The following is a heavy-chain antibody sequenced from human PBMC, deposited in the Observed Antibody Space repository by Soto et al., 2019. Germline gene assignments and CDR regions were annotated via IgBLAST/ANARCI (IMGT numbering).Heavy chain of an antibody. J-gene: IGHJ5*02. D-gene: IGHD4-4*01. CDR2: IIPIIGII. Sequence: ASVKVSCKASGGTFSTYTITWVRQAPGQGLEWMGRIIPIIGIINYAQKFQGRVTISADKFTGTAYMELTRLRSDDTAVYYCAGDPDSHYNDSHASSYPWGQGTLVTVSS. CDR3: AGDPDSHYNDSHASSYP. CDR1: GGTFSTYT. V-gene: IGHV1-69*04.